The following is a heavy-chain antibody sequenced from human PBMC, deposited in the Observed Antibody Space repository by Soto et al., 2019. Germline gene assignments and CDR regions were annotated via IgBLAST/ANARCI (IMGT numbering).Heavy chain of an antibody. V-gene: IGHV3-13*01. Sequence: GGSLRLSCAASGFTFSSYDMHWVRQATGKGLEWVSAIGTAGDTYYPGSVKGRFTISRENAKNSLYLQMNSLRAGDTAVYYCARAPSLRRYGYYYYMDVWGKGTTVTVSS. CDR1: GFTFSSYD. CDR2: IGTAGDT. D-gene: IGHD3-9*01. J-gene: IGHJ6*03. CDR3: ARAPSLRRYGYYYYMDV.